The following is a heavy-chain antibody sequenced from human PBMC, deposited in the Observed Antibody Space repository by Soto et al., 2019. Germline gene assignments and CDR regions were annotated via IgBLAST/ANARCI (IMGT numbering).Heavy chain of an antibody. V-gene: IGHV1-69*06. CDR1: GGTFSSYA. CDR2: IIPIFGTA. D-gene: IGHD2-2*02. J-gene: IGHJ6*02. CDR3: ARPIVVVPAAISPRSYYYYYGMDV. Sequence: SVKVSCKASGGTFSSYAISWVRQAPGQGLEWMGGIIPIFGTANYAQKFQGRVTITADKSTSTAYMELSSLRSEDTAVYYCARPIVVVPAAISPRSYYYYYGMDVWGQGTTVTVSS.